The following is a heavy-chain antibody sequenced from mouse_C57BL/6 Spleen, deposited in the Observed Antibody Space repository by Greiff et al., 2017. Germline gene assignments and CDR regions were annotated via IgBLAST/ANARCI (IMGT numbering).Heavy chain of an antibody. V-gene: IGHV1-55*01. J-gene: IGHJ2*01. CDR3: ARGGGITSNYFDY. Sequence: VQLQQPGAELVKPGASVKMSCKASGYTFTSYWITWVKQRPGQGLEWIGDIYPGSGSTNYNEKFKSKAPLTVDTSSSTAYMQLSSLTSEDSAVYYCARGGGITSNYFDYWGQGTTLTVSS. D-gene: IGHD1-1*01. CDR2: IYPGSGST. CDR1: GYTFTSYW.